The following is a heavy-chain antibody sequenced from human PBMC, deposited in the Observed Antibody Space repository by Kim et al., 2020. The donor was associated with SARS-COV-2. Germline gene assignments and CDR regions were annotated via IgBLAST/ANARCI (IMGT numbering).Heavy chain of an antibody. Sequence: ASVKVSCKASGYTFTSYGISWVRQAPGQGLEWMGWISAYNGNTNYAQKLQGRVTMTTDTSTSTAYMELRSLRSDDTAVYYCARDTLRYFDWAPQTNYYYGMDVWGQGTTVTVSS. D-gene: IGHD3-9*01. CDR2: ISAYNGNT. J-gene: IGHJ6*02. CDR3: ARDTLRYFDWAPQTNYYYGMDV. CDR1: GYTFTSYG. V-gene: IGHV1-18*01.